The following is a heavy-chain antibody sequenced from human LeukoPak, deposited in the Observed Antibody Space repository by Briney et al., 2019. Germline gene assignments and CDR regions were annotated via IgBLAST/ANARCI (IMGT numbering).Heavy chain of an antibody. CDR2: INTDGSAT. CDR3: ARGTAATAGIDY. V-gene: IGHV3-74*01. J-gene: IGHJ4*02. CDR1: GFNFSTYW. D-gene: IGHD6-13*01. Sequence: GGSLRLSCAVSGFNFSTYWIHWVRQAPGKGLVWVSLINTDGSATTSGDSAKGRFTVSRDNDKNSLFLEMNSLRVEDTAVYYCARGTAATAGIDYWGQGTLVTVSS.